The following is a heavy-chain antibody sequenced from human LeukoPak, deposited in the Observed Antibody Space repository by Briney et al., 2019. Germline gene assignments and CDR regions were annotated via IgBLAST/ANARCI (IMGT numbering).Heavy chain of an antibody. CDR3: ARQPGITY. D-gene: IGHD1-14*01. V-gene: IGHV5-51*01. Sequence: GASLQISCHASGYIFTNYWIGWVRQLPGKGLEWMGIIYPGDSDTRYSPSFQGQVTVSADKSISTAYLQWGSLKASDTALYYCARQPGITYWGQGTLVTVSS. CDR1: GYIFTNYW. J-gene: IGHJ4*02. CDR2: IYPGDSDT.